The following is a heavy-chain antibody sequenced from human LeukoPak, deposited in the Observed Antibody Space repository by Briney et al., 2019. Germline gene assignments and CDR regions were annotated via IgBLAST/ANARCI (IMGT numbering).Heavy chain of an antibody. J-gene: IGHJ3*02. Sequence: GASVKVSCKPSGYTFTGYYIQWVRQAPRQGLEWMGWINPNSGGTNYAQKFQGRVTMTRDTSISTAYMELSSLRSEDTAVYYCARGSQVGATILWGSAFDIWGQGTMVTVSS. CDR3: ARGSQVGATILWGSAFDI. CDR1: GYTFTGYY. V-gene: IGHV1-2*02. D-gene: IGHD1-26*01. CDR2: INPNSGGT.